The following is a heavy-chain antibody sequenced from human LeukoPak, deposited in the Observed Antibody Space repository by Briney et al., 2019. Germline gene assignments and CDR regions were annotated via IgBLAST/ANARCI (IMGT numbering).Heavy chain of an antibody. Sequence: GSLRLSCAASGFTFSDYYMSWIRQPPGKGLEWIGSIYYSGSTYYNPSLKSRVTISVDTSKNQFSLKLSSVTAADTAVYYCARHPTVTTYYYYYYMDAWGKGTTVTISS. V-gene: IGHV4-39*01. CDR3: ARHPTVTTYYYYYYMDA. CDR2: IYYSGST. J-gene: IGHJ6*03. CDR1: GFTFSDYY. D-gene: IGHD4-17*01.